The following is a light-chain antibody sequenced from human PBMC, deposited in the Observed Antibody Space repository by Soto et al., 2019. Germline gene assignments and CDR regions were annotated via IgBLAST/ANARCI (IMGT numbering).Light chain of an antibody. CDR3: QVWDSSSDHRAV. Sequence: SYELTQPPSVSVAPGKTARITCGGNNIGSKSVHWYQQKPGQAPVVVISYDSDRPSGIPERFSGSNSGNTATLTISRVEAGDEADYYCQVWDSSSDHRAVFGGGTKLTVL. CDR1: NIGSKS. CDR2: YDS. V-gene: IGLV3-21*04. J-gene: IGLJ2*01.